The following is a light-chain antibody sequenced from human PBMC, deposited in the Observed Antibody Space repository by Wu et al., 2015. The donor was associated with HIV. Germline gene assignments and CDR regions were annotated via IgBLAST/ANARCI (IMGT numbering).Light chain of an antibody. Sequence: DIQMTQSPSSLSASVGDRVTITCRASQSVSTFLNWYQQKPGKAPKLLIYAASTLHSGVPSRFSGSGSGTEFTLTISNLQSEDFAIYYCQQYDKWPPLTFGQGTKVEIK. J-gene: IGKJ1*01. CDR2: AAS. V-gene: IGKV1-39*01. CDR1: QSVSTF. CDR3: QQYDKWPPLT.